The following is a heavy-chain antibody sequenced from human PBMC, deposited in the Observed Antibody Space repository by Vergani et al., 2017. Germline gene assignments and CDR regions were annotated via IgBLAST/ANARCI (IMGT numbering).Heavy chain of an antibody. D-gene: IGHD3-10*01. V-gene: IGHV3-23*01. CDR3: ARSGYYGSGSGGYYYYYYGMDV. Sequence: EVQLLESGGGLVQPGGSLRLSCAASGFTFSSYAMSWVRQAPGKGLEWVSAISGSGGSTYYADSVKGRCTISRDNSKNTLYLQMNSLRAEDTAVYYCARSGYYGSGSGGYYYYYYGMDVWGQGTTVTVSS. CDR1: GFTFSSYA. J-gene: IGHJ6*02. CDR2: ISGSGGST.